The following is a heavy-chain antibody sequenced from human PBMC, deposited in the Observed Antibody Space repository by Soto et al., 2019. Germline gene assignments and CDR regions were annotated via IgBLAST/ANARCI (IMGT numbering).Heavy chain of an antibody. CDR3: AKVKVTTREDGYYFDY. D-gene: IGHD4-17*01. CDR1: GFTFSSYA. Sequence: EVQLLESGGGLVQPGGSLRLSCAASGFTFSSYAMSWVRQAPGKGLEWVSAISGSGGSTYYADSVKGRFTISRDNSKNTLYRQMNSLRAEDTAVYYCAKVKVTTREDGYYFDYWGQGTLVTVSS. CDR2: ISGSGGST. V-gene: IGHV3-23*01. J-gene: IGHJ4*02.